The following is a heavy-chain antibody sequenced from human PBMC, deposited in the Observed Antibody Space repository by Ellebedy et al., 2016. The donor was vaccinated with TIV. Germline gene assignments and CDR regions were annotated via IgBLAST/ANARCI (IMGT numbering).Heavy chain of an antibody. D-gene: IGHD2-21*01. J-gene: IGHJ4*02. V-gene: IGHV3-48*02. CDR3: ARPCDGGSYVPWD. Sequence: SVKGRFTISRDNAKNSLYLQMNSLRDEDTAVYYCARPCDGGSYVPWDWGQGTLVTVSS.